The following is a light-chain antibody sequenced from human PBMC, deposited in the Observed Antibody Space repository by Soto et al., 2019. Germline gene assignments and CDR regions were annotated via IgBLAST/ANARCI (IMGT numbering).Light chain of an antibody. J-gene: IGLJ1*01. CDR3: AAWDDSLNGLV. Sequence: QSVLTQPPSASGTPGQRVTISCSGSSSNIGSNTVKWYQHLPGTAPKLLICTNSQRPSGVPDRFSGSKSGTSASLAISGLQSEDEADYYCAAWDDSLNGLVFGTGTKVTVL. V-gene: IGLV1-44*01. CDR1: SSNIGSNT. CDR2: TNS.